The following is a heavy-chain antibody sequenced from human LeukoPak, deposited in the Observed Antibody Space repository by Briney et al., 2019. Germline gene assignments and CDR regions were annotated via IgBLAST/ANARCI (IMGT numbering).Heavy chain of an antibody. CDR1: GFTFSSYS. V-gene: IGHV3-21*01. Sequence: GGSLRLSCAASGFTFSSYSMNWVRQAPGKGLEWVSSISSSSSYIYYADLVKGRFTISRDNAKNSLYLQMNSLRAEDTAVYYCARDPITMVRGSFDYWGQGTLVTVSS. CDR3: ARDPITMVRGSFDY. D-gene: IGHD3-10*01. J-gene: IGHJ4*02. CDR2: ISSSSSYI.